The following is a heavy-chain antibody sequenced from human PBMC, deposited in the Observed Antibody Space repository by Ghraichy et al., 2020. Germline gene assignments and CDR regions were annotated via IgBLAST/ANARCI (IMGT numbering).Heavy chain of an antibody. Sequence: SLNISCAVSGGSIRSDGYYWSWTRQHPATGLEWIGYIDYSGNTYYNPSLKRRVTISVDTSKNKFSLELTSLTAADTAVYYCAGRRLQNDYWGQGTLVTVSS. CDR2: IDYSGNT. V-gene: IGHV4-31*11. CDR1: GGSIRSDGYY. J-gene: IGHJ4*02. D-gene: IGHD6-6*01. CDR3: AGRRLQNDY.